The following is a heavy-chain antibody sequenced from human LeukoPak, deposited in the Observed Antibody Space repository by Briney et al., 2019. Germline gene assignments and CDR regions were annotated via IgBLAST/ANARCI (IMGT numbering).Heavy chain of an antibody. V-gene: IGHV1-69*01. D-gene: IGHD3-22*01. CDR3: ASLRSDSSGYYNLRIDY. CDR2: IIPIFGTA. J-gene: IGHJ4*02. Sequence: ASVKVSCKASGGTFSSYAISWVRQAPGQGLEWMGGIIPIFGTANYAQKFQGRVTITADESTSTAYMELSSLRSEDTAVYYCASLRSDSSGYYNLRIDYWGQGTLVTVSS. CDR1: GGTFSSYA.